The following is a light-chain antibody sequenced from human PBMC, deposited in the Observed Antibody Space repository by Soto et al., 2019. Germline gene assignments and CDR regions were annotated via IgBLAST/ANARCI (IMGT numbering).Light chain of an antibody. CDR2: SAS. CDR1: QSVNYN. CDR3: QQYGSSPLT. J-gene: IGKJ4*01. V-gene: IGKV3D-15*02. Sequence: EIVMTQSPATLSVSPGERATLSCRASQSVNYNLAWYQQKPGQAPRLLIYSASTRATGTPARFSGSGSGTEFTLTISRLQSEDFAVYYCQQYGSSPLTFGGGTKVDIK.